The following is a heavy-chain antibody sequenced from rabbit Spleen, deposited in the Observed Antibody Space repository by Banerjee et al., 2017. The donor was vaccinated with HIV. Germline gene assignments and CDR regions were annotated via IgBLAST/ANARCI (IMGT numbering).Heavy chain of an antibody. CDR3: ARDAGTSFSTYGMDL. Sequence: QEQLEESGGDLVKPGASLTLTCTASGFSFSNSYYMCWVRQAPGKGLECIACIYGGGSGSTYYASWAKGRFTISKTSSTTVTLQMTSLTAADTATYFCARDAGTSFSTYGMDLWGQGTLVTVS. V-gene: IGHV1S45*01. J-gene: IGHJ6*01. D-gene: IGHD8-1*01. CDR1: GFSFSNSYY. CDR2: IYGGGSGST.